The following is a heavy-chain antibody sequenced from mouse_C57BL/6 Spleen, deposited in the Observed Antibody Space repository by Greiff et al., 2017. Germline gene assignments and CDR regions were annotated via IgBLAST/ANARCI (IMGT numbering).Heavy chain of an antibody. D-gene: IGHD2-5*01. CDR2: IDPANGNT. CDR1: GFNINNTY. V-gene: IGHV14-3*01. J-gene: IGHJ1*03. Sequence: EVQLQQSVAELVRPGASVKLSCTASGFNINNTYMHWVKQRPEQGLEWIGRIDPANGNTKYAPKFQGKATITADTSSNTAYLQLSSLTSEDTAIYYCARSRSNYSWYFDVWGTGTTVTVSS. CDR3: ARSRSNYSWYFDV.